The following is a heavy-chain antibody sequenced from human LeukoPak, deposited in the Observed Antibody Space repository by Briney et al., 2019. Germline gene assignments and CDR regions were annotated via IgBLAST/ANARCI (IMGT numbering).Heavy chain of an antibody. V-gene: IGHV3-33*01. Sequence: GGSLRLSCAASGFTFSSYGMHWVRQAPGKGLEWVAVIWYDGSNKYYADSVKGRFTISRDNSKNTLYLQMNSLRAEDTAVYYCARGINDYGDYVYAYWGQGTLVTVSS. CDR3: ARGINDYGDYVYAY. CDR2: IWYDGSNK. D-gene: IGHD4-17*01. J-gene: IGHJ4*02. CDR1: GFTFSSYG.